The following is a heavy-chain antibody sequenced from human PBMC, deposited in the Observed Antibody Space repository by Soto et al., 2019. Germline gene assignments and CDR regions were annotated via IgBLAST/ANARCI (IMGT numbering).Heavy chain of an antibody. J-gene: IGHJ4*02. CDR2: ISAYNGNT. Sequence: APVKVSCKASGYSFSSYGISWVRQAPGQGLEWMAWISAYNGNTNYAQKLQDRVTLTTDTSTSTAYMELTSLRSDDTAVYYCARGPKGSLSFFDFWGQGTLVTVSS. CDR3: ARGPKGSLSFFDF. V-gene: IGHV1-18*01. CDR1: GYSFSSYG.